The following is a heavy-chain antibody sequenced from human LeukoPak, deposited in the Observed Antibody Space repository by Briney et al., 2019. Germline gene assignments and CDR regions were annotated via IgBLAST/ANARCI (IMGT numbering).Heavy chain of an antibody. D-gene: IGHD3-10*01. CDR1: GYSLTSYW. J-gene: IGHJ6*02. Sequence: GESLKISCKGSGYSLTSYWIGWVRQMPRKGLEWMGIIYPGDSDTRYSPSFQGQVTISADKSISTAYLQWSSLKASDTAMYYCARRYGSGSYYPYYYYGMDVWGQGTTVTVSS. CDR2: IYPGDSDT. CDR3: ARRYGSGSYYPYYYYGMDV. V-gene: IGHV5-51*01.